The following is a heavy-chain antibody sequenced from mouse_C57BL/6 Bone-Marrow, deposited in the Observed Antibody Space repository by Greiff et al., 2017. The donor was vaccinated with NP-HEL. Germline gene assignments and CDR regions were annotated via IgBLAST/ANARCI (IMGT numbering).Heavy chain of an antibody. CDR1: GYTFTSYW. J-gene: IGHJ3*01. CDR2: LNPNSGST. Sequence: QVQLQQPGAELVKPGASVKLSCKASGYTFTSYWMHWVKQRPGQGLAWIGMLNPNSGSTNYNEKFKSKATLTVDNSSSTAYMQLSSLTDEDSAVYYCARDYGNYVAYWGQGTLVTVSA. CDR3: ARDYGNYVAY. V-gene: IGHV1-64*01. D-gene: IGHD2-1*01.